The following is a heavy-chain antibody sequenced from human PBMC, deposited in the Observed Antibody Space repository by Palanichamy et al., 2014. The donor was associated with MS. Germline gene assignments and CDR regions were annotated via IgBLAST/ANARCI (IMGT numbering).Heavy chain of an antibody. Sequence: EVHLAESGGDLVQPGGSLRLSCTASGFTFSSLDMNWVRQAPGKGLEWVSYISRNSDTIYYADSVKGRFAVSRDNAKNSXFLQMSSLRAEDAAVYHCTTLGALGYWGQGTLVTVSS. D-gene: IGHD3-10*01. CDR2: ISRNSDTI. V-gene: IGHV3-48*01. J-gene: IGHJ4*02. CDR3: TTLGALGY. CDR1: GFTFSSLD.